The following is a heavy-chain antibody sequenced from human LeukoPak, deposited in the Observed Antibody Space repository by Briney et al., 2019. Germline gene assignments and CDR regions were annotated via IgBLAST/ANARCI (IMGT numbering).Heavy chain of an antibody. CDR1: GGTFSSYA. J-gene: IGHJ6*02. Sequence: GSSVKVSCKASGGTFSSYAISWVRQAPGQGLEWMGGIIPIFGTANYAQKFQGRVTLTADESTSTAHMELSSLRSEDTAVYYCARSPSIHYGSGWYAGGYYYYGMDVWGQGTTVTVSS. CDR3: ARSPSIHYGSGWYAGGYYYYGMDV. V-gene: IGHV1-69*01. D-gene: IGHD6-19*01. CDR2: IIPIFGTA.